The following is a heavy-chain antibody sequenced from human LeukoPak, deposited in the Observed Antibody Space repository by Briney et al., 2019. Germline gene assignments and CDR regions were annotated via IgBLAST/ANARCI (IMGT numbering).Heavy chain of an antibody. CDR3: TGKYYYDSSGYYYADY. V-gene: IGHV4-34*01. D-gene: IGHD3-22*01. CDR2: INHSGST. CDR1: GGSFSGYY. Sequence: PSETLSLTCAVYGGSFSGYYWSWIRQPPGKGLEWIGEINHSGSTNYNPSLKSRVTISVDTSKNQFSLKLTSVTAADTAVYYCTGKYYYDSSGYYYADYWGQGTLVTVSS. J-gene: IGHJ4*02.